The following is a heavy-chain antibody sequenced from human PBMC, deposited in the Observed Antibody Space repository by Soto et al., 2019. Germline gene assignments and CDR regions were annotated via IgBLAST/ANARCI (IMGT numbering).Heavy chain of an antibody. D-gene: IGHD3-16*01. V-gene: IGHV2-5*02. CDR3: AQITTWMGAFDI. CDR2: IYWDDDK. CDR1: GFSLSTSGVG. Sequence: QITLKESGPTLVKPTQTLTLTCTFSGFSLSTSGVGVGWIRQPPGKALEWLALIYWDDDKRYSPSLKSRLTITKDTSNNQVVLTMTNMDPVDTATYYCAQITTWMGAFDIWGQGTMVTVSS. J-gene: IGHJ3*02.